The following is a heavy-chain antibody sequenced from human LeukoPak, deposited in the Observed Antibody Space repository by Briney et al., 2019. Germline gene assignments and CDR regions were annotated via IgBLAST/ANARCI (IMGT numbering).Heavy chain of an antibody. CDR2: IYPGDSDT. D-gene: IGHD6-13*01. Sequence: GESLKISSKGSGYSFTSYWIGWVRQLPGKGLEWMGIIYPGDSDTRYSPSFQGQVTISADKSITTAYLQWSSLKASDTAMYYCARHSIAGYSRPFDYWGQGTMVTVSS. CDR3: ARHSIAGYSRPFDY. V-gene: IGHV5-51*01. J-gene: IGHJ4*02. CDR1: GYSFTSYW.